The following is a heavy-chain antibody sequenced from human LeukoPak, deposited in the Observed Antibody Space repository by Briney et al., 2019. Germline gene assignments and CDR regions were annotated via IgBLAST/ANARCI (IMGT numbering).Heavy chain of an antibody. D-gene: IGHD2-2*02. CDR3: ARERFIYCSSTSCYNDYYYYYMDV. J-gene: IGHJ6*03. Sequence: SQTLSLTCTVSGGSISSGSYYWSWIRQPAGKGLEWIGRIYTSGSTNYNPSLKSRVTISVDTSKNQFSLKLSSVTAADTAVYYCARERFIYCSSTSCYNDYYYYYMDVWGKGTTVTVSS. V-gene: IGHV4-61*02. CDR1: GGSISSGSYY. CDR2: IYTSGST.